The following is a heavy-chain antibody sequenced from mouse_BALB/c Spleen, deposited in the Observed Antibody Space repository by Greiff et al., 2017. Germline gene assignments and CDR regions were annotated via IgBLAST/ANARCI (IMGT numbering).Heavy chain of an antibody. V-gene: IGHV3-6*02. CDR2: ISYDGSN. Sequence: DVQLQESGPGLVKPSQSLSLTCSVTGYSITSGYYWNWIRQFPGNKLEWMGYISYDGSNNYNPSLKNRISITRDTSKTQFFLKLNSVTTEDTATYYCARHGGYYYFDVWGAGTTVTVSS. J-gene: IGHJ1*01. CDR1: GYSITSGYY. D-gene: IGHD2-3*01. CDR3: ARHGGYYYFDV.